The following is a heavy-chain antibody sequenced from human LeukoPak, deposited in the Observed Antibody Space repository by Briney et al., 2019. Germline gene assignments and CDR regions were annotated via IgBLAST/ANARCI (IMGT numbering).Heavy chain of an antibody. J-gene: IGHJ4*02. V-gene: IGHV5-51*01. CDR1: GYSFTSYW. Sequence: GESLKISCKGSGYSFTSYWIGRVRQMPGKGLGWMGIIYPGDSDTRYSPSFQGQVTISADKSISTAYLQWSSLKASDTAMYYCARGRAIVVVPAAVTDYFDYWGQGTLVTVSS. D-gene: IGHD2-2*01. CDR3: ARGRAIVVVPAAVTDYFDY. CDR2: IYPGDSDT.